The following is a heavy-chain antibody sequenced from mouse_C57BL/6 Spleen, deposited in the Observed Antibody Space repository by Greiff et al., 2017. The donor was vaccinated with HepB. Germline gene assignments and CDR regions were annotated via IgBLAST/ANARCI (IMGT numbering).Heavy chain of an antibody. V-gene: IGHV5-12*01. CDR3: ARQGYDGGFAY. Sequence: DVKLVESGGGLVQPGGSLKLSCAASGFTFSDYYMYWVRQTPEKRLEWVAYISNGGGSTYYPDTVKGRFTISRDNAKNTLYLQMSRLKSEDTAMYYCARQGYDGGFAYWGQGTLVTVSA. J-gene: IGHJ3*01. CDR2: ISNGGGST. D-gene: IGHD2-3*01. CDR1: GFTFSDYY.